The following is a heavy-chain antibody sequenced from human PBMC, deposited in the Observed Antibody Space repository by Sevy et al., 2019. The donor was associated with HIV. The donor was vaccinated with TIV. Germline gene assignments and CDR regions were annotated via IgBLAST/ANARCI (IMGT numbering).Heavy chain of an antibody. Sequence: GGSLRLSCAASGFTFSSYSMSWVRQAPGKGLEWVSSITSSSSYIYYADSVKGRFTTTRDNAKNSLYLQMNSLRAEDTALYYCARGNDDFWSGSLGYWGQGTLVTVSS. V-gene: IGHV3-21*01. CDR2: ITSSSSYI. D-gene: IGHD3-3*01. CDR3: ARGNDDFWSGSLGY. CDR1: GFTFSSYS. J-gene: IGHJ4*02.